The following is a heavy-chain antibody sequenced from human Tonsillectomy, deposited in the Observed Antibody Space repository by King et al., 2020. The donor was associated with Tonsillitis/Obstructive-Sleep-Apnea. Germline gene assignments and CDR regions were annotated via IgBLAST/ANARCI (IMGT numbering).Heavy chain of an antibody. CDR3: AREVELFDSDSDY. D-gene: IGHD1-7*01. J-gene: IGHJ4*02. CDR2: IKQDGSEK. V-gene: IGHV3-7*01. CDR1: GFTFSSYW. Sequence: VQLVESGGGLVQPGGSLRLSCAASGFTFSSYWMSWVRQAPGKGLEWVGNIKQDGSEKYYMDSVKGRFTISRDNAKNSLYLQMNSLRAEDTAVYYCAREVELFDSDSDYWGQGPLVIVSS.